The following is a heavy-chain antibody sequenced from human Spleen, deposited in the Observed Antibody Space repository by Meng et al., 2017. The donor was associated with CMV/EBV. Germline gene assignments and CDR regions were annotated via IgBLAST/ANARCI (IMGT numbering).Heavy chain of an antibody. J-gene: IGHJ6*02. V-gene: IGHV1-69*05. CDR3: ARGKIEMATIMGPMDV. D-gene: IGHD5-24*01. CDR1: GGILSNYA. Sequence: SVKVSCKASGGILSNYAINWVRRAPGQGLEWVGDFIPLYGTTDYAQKLQDRVTISTDESTSTAFMELSSLTPEDTAVYYCARGKIEMATIMGPMDVWGQGTTVTVSS. CDR2: FIPLYGTT.